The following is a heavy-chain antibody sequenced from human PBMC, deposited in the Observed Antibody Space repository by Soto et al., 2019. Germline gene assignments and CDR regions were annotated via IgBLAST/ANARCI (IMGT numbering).Heavy chain of an antibody. J-gene: IGHJ3*01. D-gene: IGHD6-25*01. V-gene: IGHV3-30*18. CDR3: AKDLGIAAADYEAFDF. CDR1: GFTFSNYG. Sequence: QVQLVESGGGVVQPGRSLRLSCAASGFTFSNYGIHWVRQAPGKGLEWVAVVSFGGNNRYYADSVKGRFTISRDNSKNTLYLQMNSLRPEDTAVYYCAKDLGIAAADYEAFDFWGQGTMVSVSS. CDR2: VSFGGNNR.